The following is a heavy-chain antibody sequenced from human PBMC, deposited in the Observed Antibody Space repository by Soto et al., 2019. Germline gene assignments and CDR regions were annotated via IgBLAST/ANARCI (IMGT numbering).Heavy chain of an antibody. D-gene: IGHD6-13*01. J-gene: IGHJ6*02. CDR3: ARDRGKQQLVYGMDV. CDR1: GGSISSYY. Sequence: PSETLSLTCTVSGGSISSYYWSWIRQPPGKGLEWIGYIYYSGSTNYNPSLKSRVTISVDTSKNQFSLKLSSVTAADTAVYYCARDRGKQQLVYGMDVWGQGTAVTVSS. V-gene: IGHV4-59*01. CDR2: IYYSGST.